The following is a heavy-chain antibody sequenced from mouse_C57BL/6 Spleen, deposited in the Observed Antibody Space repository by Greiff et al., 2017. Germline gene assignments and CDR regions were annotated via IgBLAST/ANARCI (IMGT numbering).Heavy chain of an antibody. V-gene: IGHV1-80*01. CDR1: GYAFSSYW. CDR2: IYPGDGDT. J-gene: IGHJ3*01. Sequence: VKLQESGAELVKPGASVKISCKASGYAFSSYWMNWVKQRPGKGLEWIGQIYPGDGDTNYNGKFKGKATLTADKSSSTAYMQLSSLTSEDSAVYFCAREGVYPFAYWGQGTLVTVSA. CDR3: AREGVYPFAY. D-gene: IGHD5-1-1*01.